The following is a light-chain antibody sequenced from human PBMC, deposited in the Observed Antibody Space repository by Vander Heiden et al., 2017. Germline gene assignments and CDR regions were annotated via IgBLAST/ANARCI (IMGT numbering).Light chain of an antibody. CDR2: YNSDSAK. CDR3: LIWDTSAWV. Sequence: QAVLTQPSSLSASPGASASLTCTLRSDINVGTYRIYWYQQKPGSPPQYLLRYNSDSAKQQGSGVPSRFSGSKDASANAGILLVSGLQSEDEADYYCLIWDTSAWVFGGGTKLTVL. CDR1: SDINVGTYR. J-gene: IGLJ3*02. V-gene: IGLV5-45*03.